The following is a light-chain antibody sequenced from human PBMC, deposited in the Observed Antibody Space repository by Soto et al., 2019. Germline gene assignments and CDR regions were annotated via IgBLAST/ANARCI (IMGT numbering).Light chain of an antibody. J-gene: IGLJ1*01. Sequence: QSVLTQPASGSGSPGQAITISCTGTSSDVGGYNYVSWYQQHPGKAPKLMIYDVTNRPSGVSNRFSGSKSGNTASLTIAGLQAEDEADYYCSSYTISSTYVFGTGTKVTV. CDR2: DVT. CDR1: SSDVGGYNY. V-gene: IGLV2-14*01. CDR3: SSYTISSTYV.